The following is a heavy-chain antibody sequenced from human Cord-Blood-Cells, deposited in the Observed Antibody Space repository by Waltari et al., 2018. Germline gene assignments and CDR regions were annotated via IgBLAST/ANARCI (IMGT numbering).Heavy chain of an antibody. V-gene: IGHV4-30-4*08. CDR1: GGSISSGDYY. J-gene: IGHJ6*02. D-gene: IGHD6-13*01. CDR2: IDYSGST. Sequence: QVQLQESGPGLVKPSQTLSLTCTVSGGSISSGDYYWSWIRQPPGKGLEWIGYIDYSGSTSYTPSLKGRVTISVDTSKNQCSLRLSSVTAADTAVYYCARGRIAAAGTSRDDYYYYYGMDVWGQGTTVTVSS. CDR3: ARGRIAAAGTSRDDYYYYYGMDV.